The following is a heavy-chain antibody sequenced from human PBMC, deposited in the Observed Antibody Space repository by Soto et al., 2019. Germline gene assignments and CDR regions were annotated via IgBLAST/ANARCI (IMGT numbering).Heavy chain of an antibody. Sequence: GGSLRLSCAASGFTVSSYEMDWVRQAPGKGLEWVAYISISGGTIYYGDSVEGRFTISRDNADNSLYLQMNSLGAEDTAVYYCTKEKSVINSGYDAFDIWGRGTVVTVSS. D-gene: IGHD5-12*01. CDR1: GFTVSSYE. J-gene: IGHJ3*02. CDR2: ISISGGTI. V-gene: IGHV3-48*03. CDR3: TKEKSVINSGYDAFDI.